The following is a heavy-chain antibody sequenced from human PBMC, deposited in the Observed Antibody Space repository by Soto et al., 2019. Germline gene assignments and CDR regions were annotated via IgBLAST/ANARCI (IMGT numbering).Heavy chain of an antibody. Sequence: QVQLVQSGAEVKKPGASVKVSCKASGYTFTSYYMHWVRQAPGQGLEWMGIINPSGGSTCYAQKLQGIVTMTSDTHTSTLYMELSRLRSADTCVYYCAIELGREGNNNPDYWGQGTLVTVPS. CDR3: AIELGREGNNNPDY. CDR1: GYTFTSYY. V-gene: IGHV1-46*01. J-gene: IGHJ4*02. D-gene: IGHD1-20*01. CDR2: INPSGGST.